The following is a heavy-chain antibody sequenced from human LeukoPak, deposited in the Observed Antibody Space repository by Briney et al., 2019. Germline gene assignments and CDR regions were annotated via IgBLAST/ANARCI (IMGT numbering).Heavy chain of an antibody. D-gene: IGHD5-24*01. V-gene: IGHV3-30*04. CDR3: AKDRGDGYNFGYFDY. CDR2: ISYDGSNK. Sequence: GGSLRLSCAASGFTFSSYAMHWVRQAPGKGLEWVAVISYDGSNKYYADSVKGRFTISRDNSKNTLYLQMNSLRAEDTAVYYCAKDRGDGYNFGYFDYWGQGTLVTVSS. CDR1: GFTFSSYA. J-gene: IGHJ4*02.